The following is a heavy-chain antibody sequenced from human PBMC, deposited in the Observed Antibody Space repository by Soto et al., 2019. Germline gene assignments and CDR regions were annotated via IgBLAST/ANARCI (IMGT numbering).Heavy chain of an antibody. CDR3: AKICPGVLLFLECYTDLGAFTI. CDR2: IRGRGGST. Sequence: PGGSLRLSCAASGFTCSSYAMSWVRQAPGKGLEWVSAIRGRGGSTSNQDPVKGRFTTPRKNSKNTLNLKRTSMRAGDTAVFYCAKICPGVLLFLECYTDLGAFTIRGKGKLVTV. CDR1: GFTCSSYA. D-gene: IGHD3-3*01. V-gene: IGHV3-23*01. J-gene: IGHJ3*02.